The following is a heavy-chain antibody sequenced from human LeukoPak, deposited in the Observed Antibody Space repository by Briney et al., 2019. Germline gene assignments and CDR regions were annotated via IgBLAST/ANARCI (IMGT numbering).Heavy chain of an antibody. Sequence: SETLSLTCTVSGGSISSSSYYWGWIRQPPGKGLEWIGSIYYSGSTYYNPSLKSRVTISVDTSKNQFSLKLSSVTAADTAVYYCARGIAAAPERAFDIWGQGTMVTVSS. V-gene: IGHV4-39*07. CDR3: ARGIAAAPERAFDI. J-gene: IGHJ3*02. CDR1: GGSISSSSYY. CDR2: IYYSGST. D-gene: IGHD6-13*01.